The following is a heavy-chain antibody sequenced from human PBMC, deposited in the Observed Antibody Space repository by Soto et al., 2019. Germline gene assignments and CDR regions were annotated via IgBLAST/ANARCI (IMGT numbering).Heavy chain of an antibody. D-gene: IGHD3-9*01. CDR3: ARQGYYDILTGFDNLLFDY. CDR2: IYYSGSI. Sequence: QVQLQESGPGVVKPSETLSLTCTVSGGSISSYYWTWIRQPPGKGLEWIGYIYYSGSINYNPSLDSRVTXSXDXXKNQFSLKLSSVTAADTAVYYCARQGYYDILTGFDNLLFDYWGQGTLVTVSS. CDR1: GGSISSYY. V-gene: IGHV4-59*01. J-gene: IGHJ4*02.